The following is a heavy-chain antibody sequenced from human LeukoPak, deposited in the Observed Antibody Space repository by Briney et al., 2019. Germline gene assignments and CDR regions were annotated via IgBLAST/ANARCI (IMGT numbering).Heavy chain of an antibody. V-gene: IGHV4-4*07. D-gene: IGHD1-26*01. CDR1: GGSISSYY. CDR2: IYTSGST. Sequence: SETLSLTCTVSGGSISSYYWSWIRQPAGKGLEWIGRIYTSGSTNYNPSLKSRVTMSVDTSKNQFSLKLSSVTAADTAVYYCARRSATIVGATIPAFDIWGQGTMVTVSS. CDR3: ARRSATIVGATIPAFDI. J-gene: IGHJ3*02.